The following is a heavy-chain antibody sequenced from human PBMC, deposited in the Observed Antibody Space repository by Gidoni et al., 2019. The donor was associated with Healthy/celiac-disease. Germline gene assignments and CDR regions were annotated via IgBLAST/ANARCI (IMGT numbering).Heavy chain of an antibody. CDR3: ATSSGHDNWFDP. Sequence: QVQLVQSGAEVKKPVSSVTVSCKASVGTFSSYAISWVRQAPGQGLEWMGGIIPIFGTANYAQKFQGRVTITEDEATSTAYMELSSLRSEDTAVYYCATSSGHDNWFDPWGQGTLVTVSS. CDR1: VGTFSSYA. J-gene: IGHJ5*02. CDR2: IIPIFGTA. V-gene: IGHV1-69*01. D-gene: IGHD6-19*01.